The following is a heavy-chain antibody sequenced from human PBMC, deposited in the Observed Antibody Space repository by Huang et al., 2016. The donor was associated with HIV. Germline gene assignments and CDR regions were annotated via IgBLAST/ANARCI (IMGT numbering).Heavy chain of an antibody. Sequence: QVQLVQSGAEVRKPGASVKVSCKASGYTFSNYDINWVRQASGQGLEWMGWMNPNSGKTGYAQKFKGRVAMTRNTSMTTAYMELRSLRSDDTAVYFCARGLGRTRRFDYWGQGALVNVYS. V-gene: IGHV1-8*01. CDR3: ARGLGRTRRFDY. CDR1: GYTFSNYD. J-gene: IGHJ4*02. D-gene: IGHD2-2*01. CDR2: MNPNSGKT.